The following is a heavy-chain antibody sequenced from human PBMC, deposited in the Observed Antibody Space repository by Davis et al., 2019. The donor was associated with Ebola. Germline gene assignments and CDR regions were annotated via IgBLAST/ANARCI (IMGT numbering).Heavy chain of an antibody. CDR2: ISGDGGST. CDR1: GFTFDDYA. D-gene: IGHD6-19*01. V-gene: IGHV3-43*02. Sequence: ESLKISCAASGFTFDDYAMHWVRQAPGKGLEWVSLISGDGGSTYYADSVKGRFTISRDNSKNSLYLQMNSLRTEDTALYYCAKDILGSGWYFEGFDYWGQGTLVTVSS. CDR3: AKDILGSGWYFEGFDY. J-gene: IGHJ4*02.